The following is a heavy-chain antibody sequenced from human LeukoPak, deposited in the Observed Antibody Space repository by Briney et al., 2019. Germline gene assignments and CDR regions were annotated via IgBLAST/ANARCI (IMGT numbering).Heavy chain of an antibody. V-gene: IGHV4-34*01. CDR2: INHSGST. CDR1: GGSFSGYY. D-gene: IGHD3-10*01. Sequence: SETLSLTCAVYGGSFSGYYWSWIRQPPGKGLEWIGEINHSGSTSYNPSLKSRVTISVDTSKNQFSLKLSSVTAADTAVYYCARGVPPYYYGSGSFKGSYYYGMDVWGQGTTVTVSS. CDR3: ARGVPPYYYGSGSFKGSYYYGMDV. J-gene: IGHJ6*02.